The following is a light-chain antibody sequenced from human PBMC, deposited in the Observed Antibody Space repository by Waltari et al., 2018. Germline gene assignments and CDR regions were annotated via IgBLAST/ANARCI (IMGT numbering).Light chain of an antibody. CDR1: RGSISTNY. CDR2: DDD. V-gene: IGLV6-57*03. Sequence: NFMLTQPHSGSEAPGKTVTSSCTRSRGSISTNYGQWYQQRPGSAPTALIFDDDRRPSGVPDRFSGSIDRSSNSASLTISVLKTEDEADYYCQSYQSTSVIFGGGTKLTVL. J-gene: IGLJ2*01. CDR3: QSYQSTSVI.